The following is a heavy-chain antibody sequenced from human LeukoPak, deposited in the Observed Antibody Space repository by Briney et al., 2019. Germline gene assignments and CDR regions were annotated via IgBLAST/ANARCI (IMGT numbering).Heavy chain of an antibody. CDR3: ARDPLGYCSGGSCGD. CDR1: GFTFSSYA. CDR2: ISGSGGST. Sequence: GGSLRLSYAASGFTFSSYAMSWVRQAPGKGLEWVSAISGSGGSTYYADSVKGRFTISRDNSKNTLYLQMNSLRAEDTAVYYCARDPLGYCSGGSCGDWGQGTLVTVSS. J-gene: IGHJ4*02. V-gene: IGHV3-23*01. D-gene: IGHD2-15*01.